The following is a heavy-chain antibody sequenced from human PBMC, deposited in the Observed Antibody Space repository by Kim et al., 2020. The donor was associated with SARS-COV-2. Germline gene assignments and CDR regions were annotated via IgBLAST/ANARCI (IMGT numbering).Heavy chain of an antibody. Sequence: GGSLRLSCAASGFTVSSNYMSWVRQAPGKGLEWVSVIYSGGSTYYADSVKGRFTISRDNSKNTLYLQMNSLRAEDTAVYYCARDEMVRGVIIDYWGQGTLVTVSS. V-gene: IGHV3-53*01. J-gene: IGHJ4*02. CDR2: IYSGGST. D-gene: IGHD3-10*01. CDR1: GFTVSSNY. CDR3: ARDEMVRGVIIDY.